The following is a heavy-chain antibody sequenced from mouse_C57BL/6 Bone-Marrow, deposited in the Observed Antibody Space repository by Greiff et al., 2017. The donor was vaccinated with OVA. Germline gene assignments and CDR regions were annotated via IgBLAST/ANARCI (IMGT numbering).Heavy chain of an antibody. J-gene: IGHJ2*01. CDR2: IDPSDSYT. Sequence: VQLQQPGAELVRPGTSVKLSCKASGYTFTSYWMHWVKQRPGQGLEWIGVIDPSDSYTNYNQKFKGKATLTVDTSSSTAYMQLSSLTSEDSAVYYCARRDGNGFFDYWGKGTTLTVSS. CDR3: ARRDGNGFFDY. V-gene: IGHV1-59*01. CDR1: GYTFTSYW. D-gene: IGHD2-1*01.